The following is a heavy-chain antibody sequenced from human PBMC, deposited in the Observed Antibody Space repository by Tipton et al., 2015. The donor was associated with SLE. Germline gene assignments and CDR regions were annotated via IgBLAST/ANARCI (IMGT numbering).Heavy chain of an antibody. J-gene: IGHJ4*02. D-gene: IGHD3-3*01. CDR3: ARVTIFGVVASDY. V-gene: IGHV3-30-3*01. CDR2: ISYDGSNE. CDR1: GFTFSTYA. Sequence: SLRLSCAASGFTFSTYAMNWVRQAPGKGLEWVALISYDGSNEYYADSVKGRFTISRDNAKNSLLLQMNSLRAEDTAVYYCARVTIFGVVASDYWGQGTLVTVSS.